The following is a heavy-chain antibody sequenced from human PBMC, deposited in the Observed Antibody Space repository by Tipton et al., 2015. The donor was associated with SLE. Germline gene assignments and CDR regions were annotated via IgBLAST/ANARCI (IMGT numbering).Heavy chain of an antibody. Sequence: TLSLTCTVSGGSISSSSYYWGWIRQPPGKGLEWIGSIYYSGSTYYNPSLKSRATISVDTSKNQFSLKLSSVTAADTAVYYCASYVLRYFDWSFDYWGQGTLVTVSS. D-gene: IGHD3-9*01. CDR3: ASYVLRYFDWSFDY. CDR2: IYYSGST. CDR1: GGSISSSSYY. J-gene: IGHJ4*02. V-gene: IGHV4-39*07.